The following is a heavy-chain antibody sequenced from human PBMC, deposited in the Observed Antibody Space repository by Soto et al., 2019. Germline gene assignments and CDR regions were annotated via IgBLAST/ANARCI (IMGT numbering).Heavy chain of an antibody. J-gene: IGHJ6*02. CDR2: IYHSGST. Sequence: SETLSLTCAVSGGSISSSNWWSWVRQPPGKGLEWIGEIYHSGSTNYNPSLKSRVTISVDKSKNQFSLKLSSVTAADTAVYYCARDDGSEGSYYYYGMDVWGQGTTVTVSS. CDR3: ARDDGSEGSYYYYGMDV. CDR1: GGSISSSNW. V-gene: IGHV4-4*02. D-gene: IGHD6-19*01.